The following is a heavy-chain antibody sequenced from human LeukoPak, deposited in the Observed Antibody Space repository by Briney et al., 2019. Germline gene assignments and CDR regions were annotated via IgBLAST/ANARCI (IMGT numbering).Heavy chain of an antibody. CDR3: APNRQIMILEWVIMPAFDI. CDR1: GYTLTQLS. CDR2: FDVEDGEI. Sequence: ASVKVSCKVSGYTLTQLSVHWVRQAPGKGLEWMGGFDVEDGEIIYAQKFQGRVTMTEDTSTDTAYMELSSLSSEDTAVYYCAPNRQIMILEWVIMPAFDIWGQGKMVTVSS. D-gene: IGHD3/OR15-3a*01. J-gene: IGHJ3*02. V-gene: IGHV1-24*01.